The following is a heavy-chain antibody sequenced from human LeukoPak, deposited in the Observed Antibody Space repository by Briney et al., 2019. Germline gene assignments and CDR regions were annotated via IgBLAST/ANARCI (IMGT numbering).Heavy chain of an antibody. J-gene: IGHJ4*02. Sequence: SETLSLTCTVSGGSITSSNYFWGWIRLSPGKGLEWIGSIYYSGSTYYNPSLKSRVTISVETSKIQFSLKLSSVTAADSAVYYCARDSCSSTSCRRKFDNWGQGTLVTVSS. CDR2: IYYSGST. D-gene: IGHD2-2*01. V-gene: IGHV4-39*07. CDR3: ARDSCSSTSCRRKFDN. CDR1: GGSITSSNYF.